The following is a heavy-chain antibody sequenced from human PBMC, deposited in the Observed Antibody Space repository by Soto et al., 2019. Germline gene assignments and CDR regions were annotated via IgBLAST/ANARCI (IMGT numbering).Heavy chain of an antibody. CDR2: IYYTEKT. Sequence: QVQLQQSGPGLVKPSETLSLTCTVSGGSISRYYWSWIRQPPGKGLDWIGYIYYTEKTNYNPSLKSRVTISVDTSKNQFSLQLRSVTAADTGVYFCARARFQLLHPYYYGMDVWCQGTAVTVSS. V-gene: IGHV4-59*01. D-gene: IGHD2-15*01. CDR1: GGSISRYY. CDR3: ARARFQLLHPYYYGMDV. J-gene: IGHJ6*02.